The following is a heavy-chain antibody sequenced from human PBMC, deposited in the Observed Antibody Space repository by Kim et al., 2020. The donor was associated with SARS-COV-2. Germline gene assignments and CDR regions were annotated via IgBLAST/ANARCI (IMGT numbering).Heavy chain of an antibody. Sequence: SETLSLTCAVYGGSFSGYYWSWIRQPPGKGLEWIGEINHSGSTNYNPSLKSRVTISVDTSKNQFSLKLSSVTAADTAVYYCARRGCLRRGGSCIGAWFDPWGQGTLVTVSS. V-gene: IGHV4-34*01. J-gene: IGHJ5*02. CDR3: ARRGCLRRGGSCIGAWFDP. CDR1: GGSFSGYY. CDR2: INHSGST. D-gene: IGHD2-15*01.